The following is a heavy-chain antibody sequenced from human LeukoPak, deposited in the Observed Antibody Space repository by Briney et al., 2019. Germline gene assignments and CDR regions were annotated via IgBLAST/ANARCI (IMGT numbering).Heavy chain of an antibody. Sequence: GRSLRLSCAASGFTFSSYGMHWVRQAPGKGLEWVAVISYDGSNKYYADSVKGRFTISRDNSKNTLYLQMNSLRAEDTAVYYCAKDLVPAANSMGGYYYYGMDVWGQGTTVTVSS. CDR1: GFTFSSYG. V-gene: IGHV3-30*18. D-gene: IGHD2-2*01. J-gene: IGHJ6*02. CDR3: AKDLVPAANSMGGYYYYGMDV. CDR2: ISYDGSNK.